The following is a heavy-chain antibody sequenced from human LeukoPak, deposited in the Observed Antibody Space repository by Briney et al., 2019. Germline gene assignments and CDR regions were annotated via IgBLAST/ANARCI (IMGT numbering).Heavy chain of an antibody. V-gene: IGHV4-61*08. Sequence: PSETLSLTCTVSGGSVGSAGYYWSWIRQPPGGGLEWIGYIYYIRNTNYNPSLKSQVTMSLDPSKNQFSLKLSSVTAADTAVYYCARTQSQSGSYRYYFGYWGQGTLVTVSS. CDR1: GGSVGSAGYY. CDR2: IYYIRNT. CDR3: ARTQSQSGSYRYYFGY. D-gene: IGHD1-26*01. J-gene: IGHJ4*02.